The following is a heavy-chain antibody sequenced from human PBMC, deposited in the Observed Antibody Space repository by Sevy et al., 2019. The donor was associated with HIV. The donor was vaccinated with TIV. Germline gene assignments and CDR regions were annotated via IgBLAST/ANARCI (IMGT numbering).Heavy chain of an antibody. CDR2: ISSSFSI. Sequence: GGSLRLSCAASGFTFNIYEMNWVRQAPGKGLEWVSYISSSFSIYYADSVKGRFTISRDNAKNSLYLQMNSLRAEDTAVYYCAKDGDTYYYGSGSYPLDYWGQGTLVTVSS. CDR1: GFTFNIYE. V-gene: IGHV3-48*03. CDR3: AKDGDTYYYGSGSYPLDY. D-gene: IGHD3-10*01. J-gene: IGHJ4*02.